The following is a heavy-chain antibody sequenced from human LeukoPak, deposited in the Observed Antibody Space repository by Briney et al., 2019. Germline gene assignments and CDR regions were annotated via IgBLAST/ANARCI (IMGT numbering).Heavy chain of an antibody. D-gene: IGHD3-3*01. Sequence: KPSETLSLTCAVYGGSFSGYYWSWIRQAPGKGLEWIGEIKHSGSTNYNPSLKSRVTISVDTSKNQFSLKLSSVTAADTAVYYCARRSFPYYDFWSGWYNWFDPWGQGTLVTVSS. CDR3: ARRSFPYYDFWSGWYNWFDP. J-gene: IGHJ5*02. CDR1: GGSFSGYY. V-gene: IGHV4-34*01. CDR2: IKHSGST.